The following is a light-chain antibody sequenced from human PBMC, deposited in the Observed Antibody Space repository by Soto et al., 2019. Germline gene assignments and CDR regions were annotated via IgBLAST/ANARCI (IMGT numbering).Light chain of an antibody. CDR1: QNINIY. V-gene: IGKV3-11*01. J-gene: IGKJ4*01. CDR2: AAS. CDR3: QQSSNWPLT. Sequence: EIVLTQSPATLSLSPGERATLSCRASQNINIYLAWYQQKPGQAPRLLIYAASNRAAGIPAWFSGSGSGTDFPLTISRLEPEDAAVYYCQQSSNWPLTFGGGTKLEIK.